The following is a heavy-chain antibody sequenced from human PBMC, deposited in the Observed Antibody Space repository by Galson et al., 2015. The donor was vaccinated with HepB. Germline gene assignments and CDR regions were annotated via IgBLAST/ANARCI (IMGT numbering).Heavy chain of an antibody. D-gene: IGHD1-7*01. CDR3: AKDPAGMFVVNYRGYYFDD. J-gene: IGHJ4*02. Sequence: SLRLSCAASGFTFSNYGMHWVRQAPGKGLEWVALVSHDGGYKSYAESVKGRFTSFRDNSRGTLYLQMNSLRPEDTAVYYCAKDPAGMFVVNYRGYYFDDWGQGTLVTVSS. CDR1: GFTFSNYG. CDR2: VSHDGGYK. V-gene: IGHV3-30*18.